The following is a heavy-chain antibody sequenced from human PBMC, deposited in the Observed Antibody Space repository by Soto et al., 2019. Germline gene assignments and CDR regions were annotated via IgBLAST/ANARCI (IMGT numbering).Heavy chain of an antibody. D-gene: IGHD3-22*01. Sequence: QVQLVESGGGLVKPGGSLRLSCAASGFTFSDSYMSWIRQAPGKGLEWVSYISSSDSIICYSDSVKGRFIISRDNAKNSLYLQMNSLRAEDTAVYYCARDLGYYDSSGYFDYWGQGTLVTVFS. CDR3: ARDLGYYDSSGYFDY. CDR2: ISSSDSII. J-gene: IGHJ4*02. V-gene: IGHV3-11*01. CDR1: GFTFSDSY.